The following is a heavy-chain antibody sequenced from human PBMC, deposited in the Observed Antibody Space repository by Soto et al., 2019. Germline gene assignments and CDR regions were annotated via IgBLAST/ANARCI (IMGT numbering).Heavy chain of an antibody. CDR1: GGSISSYY. CDR2: IYYSGST. J-gene: IGHJ4*02. D-gene: IGHD3-3*01. Sequence: SEALSRTCTVAGGSISSYYWSWIRQPPGKGLEWIGYIYYSGSTNYNPSLKSRVTISVDTSKNQFSLKLSSVTAADTAVYYCAGGYDFWSGYRPFDYWGQGTLVTVS. CDR3: AGGYDFWSGYRPFDY. V-gene: IGHV4-59*01.